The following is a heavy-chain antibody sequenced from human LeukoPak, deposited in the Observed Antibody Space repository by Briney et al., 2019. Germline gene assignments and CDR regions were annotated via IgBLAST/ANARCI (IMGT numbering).Heavy chain of an antibody. D-gene: IGHD6-6*01. V-gene: IGHV3-21*01. CDR2: ISTSSSYI. CDR3: AREWYAIGGRSIAFDF. CDR1: GFIFSSYW. Sequence: PGGSLRLSCAASGFIFSSYWMSWVRQAPGEGLEWVSSISTSSSYIYYADSVKGRFTISRDNAKNSLYLQMNSLRAEDTAVYYCAREWYAIGGRSIAFDFWGQGTLVTVSS. J-gene: IGHJ4*02.